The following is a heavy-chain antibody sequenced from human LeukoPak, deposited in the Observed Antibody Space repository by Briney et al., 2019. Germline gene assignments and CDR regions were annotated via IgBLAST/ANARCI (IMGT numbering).Heavy chain of an antibody. J-gene: IGHJ4*02. V-gene: IGHV3-7*05. D-gene: IGHD6-13*01. CDR1: GFTFSSYW. Sequence: PGGSLRLSCAASGFTFSSYWMSCVRQAPGKGLEWVANIKEDGSEKYYVDSVKGRFTISRDNAKNSLYLQMNSLRAEDTAVYYCAREIGSAARGRWGQGTLVTVSS. CDR3: AREIGSAARGR. CDR2: IKEDGSEK.